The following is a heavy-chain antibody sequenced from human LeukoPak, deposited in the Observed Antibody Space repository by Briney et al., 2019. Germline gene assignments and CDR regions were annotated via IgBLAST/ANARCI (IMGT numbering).Heavy chain of an antibody. CDR3: ARGYYDILTGYSPYYYYYGMDV. CDR2: ISAYNGNT. J-gene: IGHJ6*02. CDR1: GYMFTSYD. V-gene: IGHV1-18*01. D-gene: IGHD3-9*01. Sequence: ASVKVSCKASGYMFTSYDINWVRQAPGQGLEWMGWISAYNGNTNYAQKLQGRVTMTTDTSTSTAYMELRSLRSDDTAVYYCARGYYDILTGYSPYYYYYGMDVWGQGTTVTVSS.